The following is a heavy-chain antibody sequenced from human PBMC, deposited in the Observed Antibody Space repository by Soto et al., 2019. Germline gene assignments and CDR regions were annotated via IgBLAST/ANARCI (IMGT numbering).Heavy chain of an antibody. CDR1: GFTFSSYA. CDR2: ISYDGSNK. CDR3: ARGHPRSPLFDP. D-gene: IGHD1-26*01. Sequence: QVQLVESGGGVVQPGRSLRLSCAASGFTFSSYAMHWVRQAPGKGLEWVAVISYDGSNKYYADSVKGRFTISRDNSKNTLYLQMNSLRAEDTAVYHCARGHPRSPLFDPWGQGTLVTVSS. V-gene: IGHV3-30-3*01. J-gene: IGHJ5*02.